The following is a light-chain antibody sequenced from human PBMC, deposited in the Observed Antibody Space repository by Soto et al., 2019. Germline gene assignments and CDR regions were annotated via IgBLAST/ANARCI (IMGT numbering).Light chain of an antibody. CDR1: QSISSD. J-gene: IGKJ2*01. CDR3: QQYNSWPPYT. Sequence: EIVMTQSPATLSVSPGERATLSCRASQSISSDLAWYQQKPGQPPRLLIYGASTRATGIPARFSGSGSGTEFTLIISSLQSEDFAVYYCQQYNSWPPYTFGQGTKLEIK. CDR2: GAS. V-gene: IGKV3-15*01.